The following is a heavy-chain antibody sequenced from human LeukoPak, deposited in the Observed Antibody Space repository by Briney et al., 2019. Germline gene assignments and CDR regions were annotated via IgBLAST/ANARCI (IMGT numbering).Heavy chain of an antibody. Sequence: SETLSLTCTVSGGSISSGGYYWSWIRQPPGKGLEWIGYIYHSGSTNYNPSLKSRVTISVDTSKNQFSLKLSSVTAADTAVYYCVRHAALGPFDYWGQGTLVTVSS. D-gene: IGHD7-27*01. CDR1: GGSISSGGYY. V-gene: IGHV4-30-2*01. CDR2: IYHSGST. CDR3: VRHAALGPFDY. J-gene: IGHJ4*02.